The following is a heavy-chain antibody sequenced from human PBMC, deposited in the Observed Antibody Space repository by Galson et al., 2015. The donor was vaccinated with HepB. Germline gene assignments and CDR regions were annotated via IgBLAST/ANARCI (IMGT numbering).Heavy chain of an antibody. CDR1: GFIFDDCT. CDR3: AKAPGNNFGHFDS. J-gene: IGHJ4*02. V-gene: IGHV3-43*01. Sequence: SLRLSCAASGFIFDDCTMHWVRQAPGKSLEWISLVTWDGGTTYYADSVRGRFTVSRDNSKNSLYLQLASLRTDDTAFYFCAKAPGNNFGHFDSWGQGTLVTVSS. CDR2: VTWDGGTT. D-gene: IGHD1-1*01.